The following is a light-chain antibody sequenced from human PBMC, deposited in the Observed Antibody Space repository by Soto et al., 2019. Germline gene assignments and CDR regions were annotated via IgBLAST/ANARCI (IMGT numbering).Light chain of an antibody. Sequence: QSALTQPRSVSGSPGQSVAISCTGTSSDVGGYNYVSWYQQHPGKAPKLIIYDVNKRPSGVPDRFSGSKSGNTASLTISGLQAEDEADYYCQSYDSSLSGSEVFGTGTKLTVL. V-gene: IGLV2-11*01. CDR2: DVN. CDR3: QSYDSSLSGSEV. CDR1: SSDVGGYNY. J-gene: IGLJ1*01.